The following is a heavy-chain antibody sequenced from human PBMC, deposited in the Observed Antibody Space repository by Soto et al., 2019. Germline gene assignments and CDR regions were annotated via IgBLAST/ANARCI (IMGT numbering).Heavy chain of an antibody. V-gene: IGHV1-69*13. D-gene: IGHD4-17*01. CDR2: IIPIFGTA. Sequence: SVKVSFKASGGTFSSYAISWVRQAPGQGLEWMGGIIPIFGTANYAQKFQGRVTITADESTSTAYMELSSLRSEDTAVYYCARDLRIRPRRGMDVWGQGTTVTVSS. CDR3: ARDLRIRPRRGMDV. J-gene: IGHJ6*02. CDR1: GGTFSSYA.